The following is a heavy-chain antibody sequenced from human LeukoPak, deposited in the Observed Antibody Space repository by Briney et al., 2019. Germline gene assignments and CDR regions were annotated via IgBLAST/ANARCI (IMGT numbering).Heavy chain of an antibody. CDR2: IIPIFGAA. D-gene: IGHD2-21*02. CDR3: ARDLAYCGGDCYPGGDY. CDR1: GGTFSSYA. Sequence: SVKVSCKASGGTFSSYAIGWVRQAPGQELEWMGRIIPIFGAANYAQKFQGRVTITADKSTSTAYMELSSLRSEDTAVYYCARDLAYCGGDCYPGGDYWGQGTLVTVSS. V-gene: IGHV1-69*06. J-gene: IGHJ4*02.